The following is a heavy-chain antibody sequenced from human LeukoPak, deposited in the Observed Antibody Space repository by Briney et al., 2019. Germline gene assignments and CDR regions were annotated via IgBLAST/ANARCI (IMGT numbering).Heavy chain of an antibody. D-gene: IGHD3-22*01. J-gene: IGHJ3*02. Sequence: GGSLRLSCAASGFTFSSYSMNWVRQAPGKGLEWVSYISSSSSTIYYADSVKGRFTISRDNAKNSLYLQMNSLRAEDTAVYYCARGFPGPLLGAYDSSGSDAFDIWGQGTMVTVSS. CDR3: ARGFPGPLLGAYDSSGSDAFDI. CDR1: GFTFSSYS. V-gene: IGHV3-48*04. CDR2: ISSSSSTI.